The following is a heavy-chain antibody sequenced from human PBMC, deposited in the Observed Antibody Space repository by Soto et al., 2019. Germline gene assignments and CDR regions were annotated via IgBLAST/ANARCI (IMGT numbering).Heavy chain of an antibody. V-gene: IGHV1-18*01. CDR3: ARVKGSGYHNWFDP. J-gene: IGHJ5*02. D-gene: IGHD3-22*01. CDR2: ISDXNRNK. CDR1: GYTFTSYG. Sequence: XSVKVSCKASGYTFTSYGISWVRQAPGQGLEWMGWISDXNRNKXNTQKLTGTVXXTTDTYTXXDYMALRSMRSDDTAVYYCARVKGSGYHNWFDPWGQGTLVTVSS.